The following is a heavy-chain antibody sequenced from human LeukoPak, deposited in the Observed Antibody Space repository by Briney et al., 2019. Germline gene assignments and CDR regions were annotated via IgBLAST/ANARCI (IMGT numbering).Heavy chain of an antibody. J-gene: IGHJ6*02. V-gene: IGHV5-51*01. D-gene: IGHD2-2*02. CDR3: ARHRPRYCSSTSCYTNYYYYGMDV. Sequence: GESLKISCKGSGYSFTSYWIGWVRQMPGKGLEWMGIIYPGDSDTRYSPSFQGQVTISADKSISTAYLQWSSLKASDTAMYYCARHRPRYCSSTSCYTNYYYYGMDVWGQRTTVTVSS. CDR2: IYPGDSDT. CDR1: GYSFTSYW.